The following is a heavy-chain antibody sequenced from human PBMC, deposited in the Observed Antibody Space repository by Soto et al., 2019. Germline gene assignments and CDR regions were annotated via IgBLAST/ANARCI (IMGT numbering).Heavy chain of an antibody. V-gene: IGHV1-46*01. CDR1: GYTFTSYY. D-gene: IGHD3-10*01. Sequence: ASVKVSCTASGYTFTSYYMHWVRQAPGQGLEWMGIINPSGGSTSYAQKFQGRVTMTRDTSTSTVYMELSSLRSEDTAVYYCARDLTRSEGFYDAFDIWGQGTMVTVSS. CDR3: ARDLTRSEGFYDAFDI. J-gene: IGHJ3*02. CDR2: INPSGGST.